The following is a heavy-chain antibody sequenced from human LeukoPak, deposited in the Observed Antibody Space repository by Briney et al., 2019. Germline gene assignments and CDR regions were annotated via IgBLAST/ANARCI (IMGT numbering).Heavy chain of an antibody. V-gene: IGHV4-59*01. D-gene: IGHD6-19*01. CDR3: ARARDITVAGTWGDNWFDP. CDR2: IYYSGST. J-gene: IGHJ5*02. CDR1: CGPIRPYY. Sequence: PSETLSLTRSASCGPIRPYYCSWLRQPPGKGLEWIGYIYYSGSTNYNPSLKSRITISVATSKSQFSLKLSSVTAADTAIYYCARARDITVAGTWGDNWFDPWGQGTLVTVSS.